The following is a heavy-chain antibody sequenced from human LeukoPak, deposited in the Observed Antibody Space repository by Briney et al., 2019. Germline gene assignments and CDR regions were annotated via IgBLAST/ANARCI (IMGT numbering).Heavy chain of an antibody. D-gene: IGHD7-27*01. J-gene: IGHJ3*02. CDR1: GGTFSSYA. V-gene: IGHV1-69*05. CDR2: IIPIFGTA. Sequence: SVKVSCKASGGTFSSYAISWVRQAPGQGLEWMGGIIPIFGTANYAQKFQGRVTITTDESTSTAYMELSSLRSEDTAVYYCAKASGASFNVDAFDIWGQGTMVTVSS. CDR3: AKASGASFNVDAFDI.